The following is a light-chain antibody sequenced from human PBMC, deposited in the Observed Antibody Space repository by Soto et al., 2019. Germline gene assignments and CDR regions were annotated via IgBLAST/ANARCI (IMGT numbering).Light chain of an antibody. CDR3: LQDHSYPWT. V-gene: IGKV1-6*01. J-gene: IGKJ1*01. CDR1: QGIGNR. CDR2: AAS. Sequence: AIQMTQSPSSLSASVGDRITITCRASQGIGNRLGWYQQKAGKAPKLLIYAASTLQSGVPSRFSGGASGTDFTLTISCLQPEDFATDYCLQDHSYPWTFGRGTRVEVK.